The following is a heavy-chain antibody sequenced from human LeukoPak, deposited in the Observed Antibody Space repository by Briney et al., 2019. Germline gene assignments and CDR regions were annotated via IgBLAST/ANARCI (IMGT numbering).Heavy chain of an antibody. CDR2: IYYSGRT. Sequence: PSETLSLTCAVYGGSFSGYYWSWIRQPPGKGLEWIGYIYYSGRTNYNPSLKSRVTISVDTSKNQFSPKLSSVTAADTAVYYCARHATYYYGMDVWGQGTTVTVSS. CDR3: ARHATYYYGMDV. J-gene: IGHJ6*02. V-gene: IGHV4-59*08. CDR1: GGSFSGYY.